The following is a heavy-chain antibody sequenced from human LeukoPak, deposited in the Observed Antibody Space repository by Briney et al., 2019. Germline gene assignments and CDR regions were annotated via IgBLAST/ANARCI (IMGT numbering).Heavy chain of an antibody. V-gene: IGHV3-30*18. CDR3: AKDAQHYGDPGGSFDY. D-gene: IGHD4-17*01. CDR1: GFTFSSYG. J-gene: IGHJ4*02. Sequence: PGRSLRLSCAASGFTFSSYGMHWVRQAPGKGLEWVAVISYDGSNKYYADSVKGRFTISRDNSKNTLYLQMNSLRAEDTAVYYCAKDAQHYGDPGGSFDYWGQGTLVTVSS. CDR2: ISYDGSNK.